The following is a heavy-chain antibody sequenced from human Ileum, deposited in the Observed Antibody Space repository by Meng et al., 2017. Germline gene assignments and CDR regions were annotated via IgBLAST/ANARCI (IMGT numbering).Heavy chain of an antibody. J-gene: IGHJ4*02. D-gene: IGHD6-19*01. CDR2: ISGSGGST. Sequence: GGSLRPSCAASGFTFSSYAMSWVRQAPGKGLEWVSAISGSGGSTYYADSVKGRFTISRDNSKNTLYLQMNSLRAEETAVYYCAKVKRYGYSSGWCFDYWGQGTLVTVSS. CDR3: AKVKRYGYSSGWCFDY. V-gene: IGHV3-23*01. CDR1: GFTFSSYA.